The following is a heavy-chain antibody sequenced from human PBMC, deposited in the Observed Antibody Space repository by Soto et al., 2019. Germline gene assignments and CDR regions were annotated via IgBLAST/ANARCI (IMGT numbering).Heavy chain of an antibody. Sequence: QVHLVQSGAEVKKPGASVKVSCKGSGYTFTTYGITWVRQAPGQGLEWRGWISAHNGNTNYAQKPQGRVTVPRDTSTSTAYMELSSLTSADTAVYYCARRRYGDYWGQGALVTVSS. J-gene: IGHJ4*02. CDR1: GYTFTTYG. D-gene: IGHD1-1*01. V-gene: IGHV1-18*01. CDR3: ARRRYGDY. CDR2: ISAHNGNT.